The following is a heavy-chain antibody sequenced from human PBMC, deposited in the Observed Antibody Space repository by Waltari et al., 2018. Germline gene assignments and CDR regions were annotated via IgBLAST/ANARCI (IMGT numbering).Heavy chain of an antibody. J-gene: IGHJ5*02. Sequence: QVHLVQSGAAVKKPGASVKVSCKPSGYSITGYYLHLVRHAPGRGPEWMGWINPNSGVTNFAQKFQDRVTMTRDTSISTAYMELSSLRSDDTAIYFCARGSFLWTKFDLWGHGTLVSVSP. CDR1: GYSITGYY. V-gene: IGHV1-2*02. CDR2: INPNSGVT. D-gene: IGHD2-21*01. CDR3: ARGSFLWTKFDL.